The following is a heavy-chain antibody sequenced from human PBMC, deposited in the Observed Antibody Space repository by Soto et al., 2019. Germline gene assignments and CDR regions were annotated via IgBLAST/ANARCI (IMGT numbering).Heavy chain of an antibody. CDR2: ISAYNGNT. J-gene: IGHJ6*02. CDR1: GYTFTSYG. V-gene: IGHV1-18*01. D-gene: IGHD3-3*01. CDR3: ARGAPLDYDFWSGYSLDYYYGMDV. Sequence: ASVKVSCKASGYTFTSYGISWVRQAPGQGLEWMGWISAYNGNTNYAQKLQGRVTMTTDTSTSTAYMELRSLRSDDTAVYYCARGAPLDYDFWSGYSLDYYYGMDVWGQGTTVTVSS.